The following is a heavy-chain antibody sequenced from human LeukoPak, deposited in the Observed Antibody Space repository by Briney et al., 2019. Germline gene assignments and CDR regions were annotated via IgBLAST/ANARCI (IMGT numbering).Heavy chain of an antibody. J-gene: IGHJ4*02. CDR2: LRTDGGRT. CDR3: SRDHPGFNSLDF. Sequence: PGGSLRLSCTASGFTLSNYWMHWVRHAQGKGLEWVSRLRTDGGRTNYADSVAGRFTISRDNTKNTVYLQMNSLRAEDTAVYYCSRDHPGFNSLDFWGQGTLVTVSS. D-gene: IGHD4-23*01. V-gene: IGHV3-74*01. CDR1: GFTLSNYW.